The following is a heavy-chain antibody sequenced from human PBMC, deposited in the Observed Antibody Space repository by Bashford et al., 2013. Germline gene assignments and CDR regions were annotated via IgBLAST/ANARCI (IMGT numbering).Heavy chain of an antibody. Sequence: SVKVSCKTSGYTFSNYGIVWVRQAPGLGLEWMGWISTYNGNAKYAQKVQDRVTLTIDKLTSTAYMELRSLRSDDTAVYYCARDRREVRGANYYYYYGMDVWGQGTTVTVSS. V-gene: IGHV1-18*01. D-gene: IGHD3-10*01. CDR2: ISTYNGNA. CDR1: GYTFSNYG. J-gene: IGHJ6*02. CDR3: ARDRREVRGANYYYYYGMDV.